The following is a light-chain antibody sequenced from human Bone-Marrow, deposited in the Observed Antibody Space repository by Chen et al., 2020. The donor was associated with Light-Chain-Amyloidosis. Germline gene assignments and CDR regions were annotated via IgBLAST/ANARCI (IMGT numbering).Light chain of an antibody. J-gene: IGLJ2*01. CDR3: QSFDGTLRGAVV. Sequence: QSVLAQPPAVSGAPGQTVTISCTGSSSNIGAGYNVHWYQQLPGTVPKLLIYDNNNRPSGVPDRFSGPQSGTSASLSITGLQAHDEADYYCQSFDGTLRGAVVFGGGTTLTVL. V-gene: IGLV1-40*01. CDR1: SSNIGAGYN. CDR2: DNN.